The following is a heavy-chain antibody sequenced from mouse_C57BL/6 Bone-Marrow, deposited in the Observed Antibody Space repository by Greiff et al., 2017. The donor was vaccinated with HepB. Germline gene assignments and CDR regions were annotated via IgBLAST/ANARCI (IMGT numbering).Heavy chain of an antibody. CDR3: ASGGYYASWFAY. CDR1: GYTFTSYW. V-gene: IGHV1-64*01. CDR2: IHPNSGST. J-gene: IGHJ3*01. Sequence: QVQLQQSGAELVKPGASVKLSCKASGYTFTSYWMHWVKQRPGQGLEWIGMIHPNSGSTNYNEKFKSKATLTVDKSSSTAYMQLSSLTSEDSAVYYCASGGYYASWFAYWGQGTLVTVSA. D-gene: IGHD2-3*01.